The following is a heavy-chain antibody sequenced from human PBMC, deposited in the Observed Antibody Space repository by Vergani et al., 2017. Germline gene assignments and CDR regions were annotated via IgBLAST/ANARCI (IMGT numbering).Heavy chain of an antibody. CDR3: ARVGHLVAVTGEGPSLDL. CDR1: GGSISSDNW. J-gene: IGHJ2*01. V-gene: IGHV4-4*02. D-gene: IGHD2-21*02. Sequence: QVQLQQWGPGLVTPSGTLSLTCAVYGGSISSDNWWNWVRQPPGKGLEWIASLYYRGNSYYSPSLRSRLTISVDTSKNQFSLRLNSVTAADTAVYYCARVGHLVAVTGEGPSLDLWGRGTLVTVSS. CDR2: LYYRGNS.